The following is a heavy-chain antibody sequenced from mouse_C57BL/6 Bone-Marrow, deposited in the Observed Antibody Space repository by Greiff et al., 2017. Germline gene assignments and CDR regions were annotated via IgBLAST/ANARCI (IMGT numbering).Heavy chain of an antibody. J-gene: IGHJ3*01. Sequence: QVQLQQPGAELVKPGASVKLSCKASGYTFTSYWMQWVKQRPGQGLEWIGEIDPSDSYTNYNQKFKGKATLTVDTSSSTAYMQLSSLTSEDSAVYYCARNDPAGFAYWGQGTLVTVSA. CDR1: GYTFTSYW. V-gene: IGHV1-50*01. CDR2: IDPSDSYT. CDR3: ARNDPAGFAY.